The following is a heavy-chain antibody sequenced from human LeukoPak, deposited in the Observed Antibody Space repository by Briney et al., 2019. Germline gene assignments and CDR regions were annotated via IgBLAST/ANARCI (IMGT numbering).Heavy chain of an antibody. CDR3: ARARVDYYYYGMDV. J-gene: IGHJ6*02. Sequence: ASVKVSCKASGYTFTSYGISWVRQAPGQGLEWMGWISAYNGNRNYAQKFQGRVTMTTDTSISTAYMELSRLRSDDTAVYYCARARVDYYYYGMDVWGQGTTVTVSS. CDR1: GYTFTSYG. CDR2: ISAYNGNR. D-gene: IGHD2-15*01. V-gene: IGHV1-18*01.